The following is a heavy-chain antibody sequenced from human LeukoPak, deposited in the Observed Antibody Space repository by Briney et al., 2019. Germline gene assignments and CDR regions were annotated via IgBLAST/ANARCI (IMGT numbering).Heavy chain of an antibody. J-gene: IGHJ6*03. CDR2: INPSGGST. Sequence: ASVKVSCKASGYTFTSYYMHRVRQAPGQGLEWMGIINPSGGSTSYAQKFQGRVTMTRDMSTSTVYMELSSLRSEDTAVYYCARVSGDYSSSWYENPYYYYMAVWGKGTTVTVSS. D-gene: IGHD6-13*01. CDR3: ARVSGDYSSSWYENPYYYYMAV. CDR1: GYTFTSYY. V-gene: IGHV1-46*01.